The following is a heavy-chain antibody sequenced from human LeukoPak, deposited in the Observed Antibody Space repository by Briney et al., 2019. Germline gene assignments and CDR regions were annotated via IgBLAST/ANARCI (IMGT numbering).Heavy chain of an antibody. V-gene: IGHV4-34*01. J-gene: IGHJ3*02. D-gene: IGHD6-19*01. CDR3: ARPDTGYSSGWYNAFDI. CDR1: GGSFSGYY. Sequence: SETLSLTCAVYGGSFSGYYWSWIRQPPGKGLEWIGEINHSGSTNYNPSLKSRVTISVDTSTNQFSLKLSSVTAADTAVYYCARPDTGYSSGWYNAFDIWGQGTMVTVSS. CDR2: INHSGST.